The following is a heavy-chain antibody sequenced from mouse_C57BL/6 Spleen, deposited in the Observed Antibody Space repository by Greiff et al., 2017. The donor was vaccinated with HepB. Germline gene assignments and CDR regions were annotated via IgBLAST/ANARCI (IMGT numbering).Heavy chain of an antibody. J-gene: IGHJ1*03. CDR1: GYSFTGYF. V-gene: IGHV1-20*01. CDR2: INPYNGDT. CDR3: ARSGYYGSSYGYFDV. Sequence: EVQLQQSGPELVKPGDSVKISCKASGYSFTGYFMNWVMQSHGKSLEWIGRINPYNGDTFYNQKFKGKATLTVDKSSSTAHMELRSLTSEDSAVYYCARSGYYGSSYGYFDVWGTGTTVTVAS. D-gene: IGHD1-1*01.